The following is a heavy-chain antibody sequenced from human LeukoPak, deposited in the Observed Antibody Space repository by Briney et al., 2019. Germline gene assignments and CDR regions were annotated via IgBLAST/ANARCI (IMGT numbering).Heavy chain of an antibody. J-gene: IGHJ4*02. CDR3: ARMFRITMGGYAGYYFDY. D-gene: IGHD3-10*01. CDR2: IYTSGST. Sequence: PSETLSLTCTVSGGSISSYYSSWIRQPAGKGLEWIGRIYTSGSTNYNPSLKSRVTMSVDTSKNQFSLKLSSVTAADTAVYYCARMFRITMGGYAGYYFDYWGQGTLVTVSS. V-gene: IGHV4-4*07. CDR1: GGSISSYY.